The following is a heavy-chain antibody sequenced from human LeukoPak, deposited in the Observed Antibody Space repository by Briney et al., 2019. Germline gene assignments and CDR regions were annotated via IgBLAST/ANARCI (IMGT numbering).Heavy chain of an antibody. CDR3: ARDSPRERTAAAHAEYFQH. V-gene: IGHV3-53*01. D-gene: IGHD6-13*01. J-gene: IGHJ1*01. Sequence: GGSLRLSCEASGFTVSSNYMSWVRQAPGKGLEWVSVIYSGGSTYYADSVKGRFTISRDNSKNTLFLQMNSLRAEDTAVYYCARDSPRERTAAAHAEYFQHWGQGTLVTVSS. CDR2: IYSGGST. CDR1: GFTVSSNY.